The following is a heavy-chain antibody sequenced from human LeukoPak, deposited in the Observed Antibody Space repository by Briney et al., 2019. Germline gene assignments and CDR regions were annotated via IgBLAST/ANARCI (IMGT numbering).Heavy chain of an antibody. CDR2: VFYSGST. CDR3: ARLDKRVHNTFDI. CDR1: GDSISSSSFY. V-gene: IGHV4-39*01. Sequence: PSETLSLTCTVSGDSISSSSFYWAWIRQPPGKGLEYIGSVFYSGSTYYNPSLRSRVTFSVDTSKSQFSLKLTSVTAADTAVYYCARLDKRVHNTFDIWGQGTMVTVSS. J-gene: IGHJ3*02. D-gene: IGHD3-9*01.